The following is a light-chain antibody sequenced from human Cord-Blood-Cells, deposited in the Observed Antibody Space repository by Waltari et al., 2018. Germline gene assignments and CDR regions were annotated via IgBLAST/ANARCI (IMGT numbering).Light chain of an antibody. Sequence: QSALTQPASVSGSPGQSITISCTGTSSDVGGYNYVSWYQQHPGKAPKRMIYDVSKRTSGVSNRVSGSKSGNTASLTISGLQAEHEADYSCSSYTSSSTYVFGTGTKVTVL. CDR3: SSYTSSSTYV. J-gene: IGLJ1*01. CDR1: SSDVGGYNY. V-gene: IGLV2-14*01. CDR2: DVS.